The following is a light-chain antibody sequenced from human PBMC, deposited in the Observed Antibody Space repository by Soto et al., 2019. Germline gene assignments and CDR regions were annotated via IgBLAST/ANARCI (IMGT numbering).Light chain of an antibody. CDR2: GAS. Sequence: EIVMTQYPVTLSVSPGERATLSCRAGQSVSSNLAWYQQRPGQAPRLLIYGASTRATGVPARFTGSGSGTEFTLTISSLQFDDSAVYYCQQYNNWWTFGQGTKVVIK. CDR1: QSVSSN. V-gene: IGKV3-15*01. J-gene: IGKJ1*01. CDR3: QQYNNWWT.